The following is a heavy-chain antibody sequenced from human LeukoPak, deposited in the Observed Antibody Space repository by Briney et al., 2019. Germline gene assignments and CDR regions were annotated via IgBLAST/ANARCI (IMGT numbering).Heavy chain of an antibody. CDR3: ASWMPYSSSLDY. D-gene: IGHD6-6*01. J-gene: IGHJ4*02. Sequence: SETLSLTCAVYGGSFSGHYWSWIRQPPGKGLEWIGEINHSGSTNYNPSLKSRVTISVDTSKNQFSLKLSSVTAADTAVYYCASWMPYSSSLDYWGQGTLVTVSS. V-gene: IGHV4-34*01. CDR2: INHSGST. CDR1: GGSFSGHY.